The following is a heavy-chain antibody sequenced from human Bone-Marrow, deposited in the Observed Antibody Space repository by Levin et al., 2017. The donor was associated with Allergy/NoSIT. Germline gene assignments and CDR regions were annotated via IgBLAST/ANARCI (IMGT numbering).Heavy chain of an antibody. Sequence: GGSLRLSCAASGFTFTSYSMNWVRQAPGKGLEWVSSISSSSSYIYYADSVKGRFTISRDNAKNSLYLQMNSLRAEDTAVYYCARGDLVYWYFDLWGRGTLVTVSS. D-gene: IGHD2-2*01. CDR2: ISSSSSYI. J-gene: IGHJ2*01. CDR3: ARGDLVYWYFDL. CDR1: GFTFTSYS. V-gene: IGHV3-21*01.